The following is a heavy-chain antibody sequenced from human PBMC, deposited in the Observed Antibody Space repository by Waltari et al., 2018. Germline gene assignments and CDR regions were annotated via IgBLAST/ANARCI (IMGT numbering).Heavy chain of an antibody. Sequence: EVQLVQSGAEVKKPGESLKISCKASGYSCTNFWIAWVRQLPGKGLEWMGIIYPGDSDTTYSPSFQGQVTISADKSVTTAYLQWTSLKASDTAIYYCARSLISGYDTYYFDYWGQGTLVTVSS. J-gene: IGHJ4*02. CDR1: GYSCTNFW. V-gene: IGHV5-51*01. D-gene: IGHD5-12*01. CDR3: ARSLISGYDTYYFDY. CDR2: IYPGDSDT.